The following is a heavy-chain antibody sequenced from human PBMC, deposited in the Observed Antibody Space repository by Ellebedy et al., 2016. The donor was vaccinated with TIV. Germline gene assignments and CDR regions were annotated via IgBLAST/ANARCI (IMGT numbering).Heavy chain of an antibody. J-gene: IGHJ5*02. D-gene: IGHD3-22*01. CDR2: INPNSGGT. Sequence: ASVKVSCXASGYTFTGYYMHWVRQAPGQGLEWMGWINPNSGGTNYAQKFQGRVTMTRDTSISTAYMELSRLRSDDTAVYYCARPLYDSSGLGYNWFDPWGQGTLVTVSS. V-gene: IGHV1-2*02. CDR3: ARPLYDSSGLGYNWFDP. CDR1: GYTFTGYY.